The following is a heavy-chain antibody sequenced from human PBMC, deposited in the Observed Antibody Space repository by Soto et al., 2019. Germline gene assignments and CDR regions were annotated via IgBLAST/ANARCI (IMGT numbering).Heavy chain of an antibody. CDR1: GFTFSSYG. V-gene: IGHV3-30*18. CDR2: ISYDGSNK. Sequence: GGSLRLSCAASGFTFSSYGMHWVRQAPGKGLEWVAVISYDGSNKYYADSVKGRFTISRDNSKNTLYLQMNSLRAEDTAVYYCAYDATASCWYRFYYYGMDVWGQGTTVTVSS. D-gene: IGHD6-19*01. J-gene: IGHJ6*02. CDR3: AYDATASCWYRFYYYGMDV.